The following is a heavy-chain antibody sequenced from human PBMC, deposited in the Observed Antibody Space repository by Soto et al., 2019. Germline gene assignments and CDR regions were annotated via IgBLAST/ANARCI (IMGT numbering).Heavy chain of an antibody. CDR3: ARGSDAYAFDY. V-gene: IGHV4-31*03. CDR1: GGSISRGGYY. J-gene: IGHJ4*02. D-gene: IGHD1-26*01. Sequence: SETLSLTCTVSGGSISRGGYYWSWIRQHPGKGLEWLGHIYYTGSTSYNPSLRSRLSISVDTSKNHFSLRLSSLTATDAALYYCARGSDAYAFDYWGLGTLVTVSS. CDR2: IYYTGST.